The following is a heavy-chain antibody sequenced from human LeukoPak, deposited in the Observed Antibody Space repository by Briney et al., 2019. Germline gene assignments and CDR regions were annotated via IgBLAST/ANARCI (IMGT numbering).Heavy chain of an antibody. D-gene: IGHD5-12*01. J-gene: IGHJ4*02. CDR1: GGSISSSSYY. CDR2: IYYSGST. Sequence: ASETLSLTCTVSGGSISSSSYYWGWIRQPPGKGLEWIGSIYYSGSTHYNPSLKSRVTISVDTSKNQFSLKLSSVTAADTAVYYCARESATNNYFDYWGQGTLVTVSS. CDR3: ARESATNNYFDY. V-gene: IGHV4-39*07.